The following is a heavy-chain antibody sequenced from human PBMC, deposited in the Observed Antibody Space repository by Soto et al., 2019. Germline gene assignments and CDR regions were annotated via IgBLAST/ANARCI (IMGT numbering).Heavy chain of an antibody. Sequence: QVVLVQSGAEVKNPGSSVKVSCKASGGTFGRNAINWVRQAPGQGFEWMGGIIPMFDTANHAQKFRDRIMITADEPTNTAYLELKDLRSEDTAIYYCARPQGSGWRFNALDFWGQGTMVTVSS. CDR2: IIPMFDTA. D-gene: IGHD6-19*01. J-gene: IGHJ3*01. V-gene: IGHV1-69*01. CDR3: ARPQGSGWRFNALDF. CDR1: GGTFGRNA.